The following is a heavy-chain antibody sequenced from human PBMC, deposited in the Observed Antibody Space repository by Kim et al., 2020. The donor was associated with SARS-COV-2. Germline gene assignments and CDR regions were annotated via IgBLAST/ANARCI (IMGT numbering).Heavy chain of an antibody. Sequence: YAQKFKGRVTMTRDTSTSTVYMELSSLRFEDTAVYYCARGCRTTSCYLGYWGQGTLVTVSS. V-gene: IGHV1-46*01. CDR3: ARGCRTTSCYLGY. D-gene: IGHD2-2*01. J-gene: IGHJ4*02.